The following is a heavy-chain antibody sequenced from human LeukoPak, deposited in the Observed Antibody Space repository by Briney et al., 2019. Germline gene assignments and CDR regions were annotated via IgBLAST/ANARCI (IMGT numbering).Heavy chain of an antibody. J-gene: IGHJ4*02. Sequence: GGSLRLSCAASGFTFSSYAMTWVRQAPGKGLEWVSTISGSGGSTYYADSVKGRFTISRDNSKNTLYLQMNSPRAEDTAVYYCAKYGSGRAYFDYWGQGTLVTVSS. V-gene: IGHV3-23*01. CDR1: GFTFSSYA. CDR3: AKYGSGRAYFDY. CDR2: ISGSGGST. D-gene: IGHD6-19*01.